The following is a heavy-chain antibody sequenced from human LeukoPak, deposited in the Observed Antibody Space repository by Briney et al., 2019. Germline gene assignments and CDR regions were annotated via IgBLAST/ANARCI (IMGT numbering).Heavy chain of an antibody. J-gene: IGHJ4*02. Sequence: PGGSLRLSCAASGFTFSNYGMHWVRQAPSKGLEWVAVISYDGSNKYYADSVKGRFTISRDNSKNTLYLQMNSLRAEDTAVYYCAKWYSSTSEFDYWGQGTLVTVSS. V-gene: IGHV3-30*18. D-gene: IGHD2-2*01. CDR3: AKWYSSTSEFDY. CDR1: GFTFSNYG. CDR2: ISYDGSNK.